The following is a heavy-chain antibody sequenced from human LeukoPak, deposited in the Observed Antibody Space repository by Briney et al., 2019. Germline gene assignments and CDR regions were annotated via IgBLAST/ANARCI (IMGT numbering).Heavy chain of an antibody. J-gene: IGHJ5*02. CDR1: GFTFTYYW. CDR3: AKYVGGYDST. CDR2: IRGDGPAT. V-gene: IGHV3-74*01. D-gene: IGHD3-22*01. Sequence: GGSLRLSCAASGFTFTYYWMHWVRQAPGKELVWVARIRGDGPATTYADSVKGRFTISRDNAMDTVYLQMKRLRAEDTAVYYCAKYVGGYDSTWGQGTLGTVSS.